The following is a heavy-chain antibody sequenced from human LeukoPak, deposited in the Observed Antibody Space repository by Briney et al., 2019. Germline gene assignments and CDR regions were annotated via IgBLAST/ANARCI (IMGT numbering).Heavy chain of an antibody. CDR1: GGSIDSYH. Sequence: SETLSLTCTVSGGSIDSYHWSWIRHPAGRGLEWIGYIHYSGSTYYNPSLTSRVTISIDTSKNQLSLRLSSVTAADTAVYYCAREGSRDFWSGPVYYFDYWGQGTLVTVSS. CDR3: AREGSRDFWSGPVYYFDY. CDR2: IHYSGST. V-gene: IGHV4-59*01. J-gene: IGHJ4*02. D-gene: IGHD3-3*01.